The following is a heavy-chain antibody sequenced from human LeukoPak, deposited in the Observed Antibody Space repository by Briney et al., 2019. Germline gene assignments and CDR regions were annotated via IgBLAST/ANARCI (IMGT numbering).Heavy chain of an antibody. D-gene: IGHD2-15*01. V-gene: IGHV4-59*01. CDR3: ARESYSSDRDFDY. Sequence: SETLSLTCTVSGGSISSYYWSWIRQPPGKGLEWIGYIYYSGSTNYDPPLKSRVTISVDTSKNQSSLKRSSVTAADTAVYYCARESYSSDRDFDYWGQGTLVTVSS. CDR1: GGSISSYY. CDR2: IYYSGST. J-gene: IGHJ4*02.